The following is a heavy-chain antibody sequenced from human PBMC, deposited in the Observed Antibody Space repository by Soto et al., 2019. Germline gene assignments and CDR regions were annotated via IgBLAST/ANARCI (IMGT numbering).Heavy chain of an antibody. J-gene: IGHJ5*02. Sequence: QVQLVQSGAEVKKPGASVKVSCKASGYTFTSYDIRWVRQAPGQGLEWMGWISAYNGNTNYAQKLQDRVTMTTDTSTNTAYMELRSLRSDDTAVYYCAREGGTMGAGWFDPWGQGTLVTVSS. V-gene: IGHV1-18*01. CDR3: AREGGTMGAGWFDP. CDR2: ISAYNGNT. CDR1: GYTFTSYD. D-gene: IGHD3-10*01.